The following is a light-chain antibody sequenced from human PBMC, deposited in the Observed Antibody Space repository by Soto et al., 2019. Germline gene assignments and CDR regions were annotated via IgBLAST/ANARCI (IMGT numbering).Light chain of an antibody. J-gene: IGLJ1*01. CDR1: ISDIESHT. Sequence: QSVLTQPPSASGTPGQRITISCSGSISDIESHTVNWYQQVPVKAPKLLINTNNQRPSGVPARFSGSKSGASASLAISGLQSEDEATYYCATWDDSRKGVFGTGTKVTVL. V-gene: IGLV1-44*01. CDR3: ATWDDSRKGV. CDR2: TNN.